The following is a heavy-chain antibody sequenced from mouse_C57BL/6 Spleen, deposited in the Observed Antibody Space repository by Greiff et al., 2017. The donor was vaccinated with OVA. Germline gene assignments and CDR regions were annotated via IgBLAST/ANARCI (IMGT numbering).Heavy chain of an antibody. Sequence: EVHLVESGGGLVQPGGSMKLSCVASGFTFSNYWMNWVRQSPEKGLEWVAQIRLKSDNYATHYAESVKGRFTISRDDSKSSVYLQMNNLRAEDTGIYYCTAEYDYQGAMDYWGQGTSVTVSS. J-gene: IGHJ4*01. CDR1: GFTFSNYW. CDR2: IRLKSDNYAT. CDR3: TAEYDYQGAMDY. V-gene: IGHV6-3*01. D-gene: IGHD2-4*01.